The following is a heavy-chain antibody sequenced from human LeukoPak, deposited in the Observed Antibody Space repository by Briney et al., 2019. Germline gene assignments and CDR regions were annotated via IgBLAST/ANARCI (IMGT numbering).Heavy chain of an antibody. J-gene: IGHJ4*02. CDR3: ARDPTSGYDLEIVASDPLDY. D-gene: IGHD5-12*01. Sequence: GGSLRLSCAASGFTFSSYSMNWVRQAPGKGLEWVSYISSSSSTIYYADSVKGRFTISRDNSKNTLYLQMNSLRAEDTAVYYCARDPTSGYDLEIVASDPLDYWGQGTLVTVSS. CDR2: ISSSSSTI. CDR1: GFTFSSYS. V-gene: IGHV3-48*01.